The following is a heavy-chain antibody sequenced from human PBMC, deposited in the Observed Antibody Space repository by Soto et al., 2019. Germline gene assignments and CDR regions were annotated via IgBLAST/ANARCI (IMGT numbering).Heavy chain of an antibody. D-gene: IGHD3-9*01. J-gene: IGHJ4*02. CDR1: GFTFSSYA. V-gene: IGHV3-23*01. Sequence: EVQLLESGGGLVQPGGSLRLSCAASGFTFSSYAMSWVRQAPGKGLEWVSAISGSGGSTYYADSVKGRFTTSRDNSKNPLYLQMNSQRAEDTAIYYCAKARDYDMLTGENYCGQGTLVRVSS. CDR2: ISGSGGST. CDR3: AKARDYDMLTGENY.